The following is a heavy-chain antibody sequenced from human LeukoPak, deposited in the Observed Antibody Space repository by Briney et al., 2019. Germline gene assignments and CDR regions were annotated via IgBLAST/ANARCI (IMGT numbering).Heavy chain of an antibody. CDR3: STGQWLVRLYYFDY. J-gene: IGHJ4*02. V-gene: IGHV3-15*01. D-gene: IGHD6-19*01. Sequence: PGGSLRLSCTASGFTFSNAWMSWVRQAPGKGLEWVGRIKSIPDGATTDYAAPVKGRFTISRDDSQNTLYLQMNSLTTEDTAVYYCSTGQWLVRLYYFDYWGQGTLVTVSS. CDR2: IKSIPDGATT. CDR1: GFTFSNAW.